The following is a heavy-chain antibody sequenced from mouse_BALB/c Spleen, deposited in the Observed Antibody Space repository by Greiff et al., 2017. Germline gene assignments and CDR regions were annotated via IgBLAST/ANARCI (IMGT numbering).Heavy chain of an antibody. Sequence: DVHLVESGGGLVKPGGSLKLSCAASGFTFSSYAMSWVRQTPEKRLEWVASISSGGSTYYPDSVKGRFTISRDNARNILYLQMSSLRSEDTAMYYCAREYYAMDYWGQGTSVTVSS. CDR3: AREYYAMDY. V-gene: IGHV5-6-5*01. J-gene: IGHJ4*01. CDR1: GFTFSSYA. CDR2: ISSGGST.